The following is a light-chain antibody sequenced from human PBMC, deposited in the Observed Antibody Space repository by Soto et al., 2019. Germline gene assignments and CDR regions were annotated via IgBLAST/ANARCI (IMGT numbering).Light chain of an antibody. CDR3: QQYNGT. V-gene: IGKV1-5*03. Sequence: DIQMTQSPSTLAASVGDRVTITCLASQTISSWLAWYQQKLGKAPKLLIYKASSLEGGVPSRFSGSGSGTEFTLTISRLQPDDSATYYCQQYNGTFGQGTKVEVK. CDR2: KAS. J-gene: IGKJ1*01. CDR1: QTISSW.